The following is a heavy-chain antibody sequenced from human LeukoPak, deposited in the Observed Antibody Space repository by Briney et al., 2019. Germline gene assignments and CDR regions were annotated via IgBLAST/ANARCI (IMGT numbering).Heavy chain of an antibody. V-gene: IGHV3-53*01. CDR3: ARGNWNYKYYFDY. Sequence: GGSLRLSCAVSGFTVSYNYMSWVRQAPGKGLEWVSVIYSGDKTYYADSVKGRFTISRDNSKNTLYLQMNSLRAEDTAVYYCARGNWNYKYYFDYWGQGTLVTVSS. CDR2: IYSGDKT. J-gene: IGHJ4*02. D-gene: IGHD1-7*01. CDR1: GFTVSYNY.